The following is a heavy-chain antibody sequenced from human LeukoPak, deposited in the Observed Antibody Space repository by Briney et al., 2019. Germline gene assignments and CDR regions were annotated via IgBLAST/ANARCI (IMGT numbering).Heavy chain of an antibody. Sequence: GGSLRLSCAASGFTFSSYDMHWVRQATGKVLEWVSAIGTAGDTYYPGSVKGRFTISRENAKNSLYLHMNSLRAGDTAVYYCARGRYYDILTGYPRGNWFDPWGQGTLVTVSS. CDR3: ARGRYYDILTGYPRGNWFDP. CDR2: IGTAGDT. J-gene: IGHJ5*02. D-gene: IGHD3-9*01. V-gene: IGHV3-13*01. CDR1: GFTFSSYD.